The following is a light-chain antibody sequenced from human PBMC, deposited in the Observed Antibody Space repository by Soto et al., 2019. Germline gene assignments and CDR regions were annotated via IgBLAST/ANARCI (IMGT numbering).Light chain of an antibody. CDR1: QDIRDY. J-gene: IGKJ4*01. CDR2: AAS. CDR3: QQLNSYPLT. V-gene: IGKV1-9*01. Sequence: DIQFTQSPSFLSASVGDRVTITCRASQDIRDYLAWYQQRPGKAPQLLIYAASTLQSGVPSRFSGSGSGTEFTLTISSLQPEDFATYSCQQLNSYPLTFGGGTKVEIK.